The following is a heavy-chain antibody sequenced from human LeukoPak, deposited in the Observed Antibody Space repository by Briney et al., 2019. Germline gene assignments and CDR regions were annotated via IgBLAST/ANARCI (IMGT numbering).Heavy chain of an antibody. CDR2: INHSGST. CDR1: GGSFSGYY. V-gene: IGHV4-34*01. J-gene: IGHJ4*02. Sequence: SETLSLTCAVYGGSFSGYYWSWIRQPPGKGLEWIGEINHSGSTNYNPSLKSRVTISVDTSKNQFSLKLSSVTAADTAVYYCARAIAAAGTNWGQGTLVTASS. D-gene: IGHD6-13*01. CDR3: ARAIAAAGTN.